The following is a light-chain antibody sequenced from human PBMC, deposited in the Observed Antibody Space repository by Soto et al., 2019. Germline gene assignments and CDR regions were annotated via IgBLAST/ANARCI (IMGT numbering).Light chain of an antibody. Sequence: EIVLTQSPATLSLSPGERATLSCRASQSFSSYLAWYQQKPGQAPRLLIYDASKRATGIPARFSGRGSGTDFTLTISSLEPEDFAVYYCQQRSNWPPAITFGQRTRLEIK. V-gene: IGKV3-11*01. CDR3: QQRSNWPPAIT. J-gene: IGKJ5*01. CDR1: QSFSSY. CDR2: DAS.